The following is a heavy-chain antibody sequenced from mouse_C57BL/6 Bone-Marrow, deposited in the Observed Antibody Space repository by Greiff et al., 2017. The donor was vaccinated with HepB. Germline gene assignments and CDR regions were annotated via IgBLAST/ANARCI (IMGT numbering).Heavy chain of an antibody. J-gene: IGHJ2*01. V-gene: IGHV1-15*01. Sequence: VQGVESGAELVRPGASVTLSCKASGYTFTDYEMHWVKQTPVHGLEWIGAIDPETGGTAYNQKFKGKAILTADKSSSTAYMELRSLTSEDSAVYYCTGREAYYYGSSPYYFDYWGQ. CDR3: TGREAYYYGSSPYYFDY. D-gene: IGHD1-1*01. CDR2: IDPETGGT. CDR1: GYTFTDYE.